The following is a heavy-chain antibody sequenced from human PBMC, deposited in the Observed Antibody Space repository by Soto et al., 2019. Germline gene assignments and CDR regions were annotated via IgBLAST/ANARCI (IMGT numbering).Heavy chain of an antibody. CDR1: GFSVTDLY. CDR2: IYNEFT. D-gene: IGHD2-15*01. Sequence: EVQLVESGGGLVQPGGSLRLSSVASGFSVTDLYMNWVRQAPGNGLERVSVIYNEFTDYADSVRGRFSISTDSSKNALYLQMNSLRAEDSAVYYCVREPRYCSGGSCSIMGDAFDIWGQGTKGTFSS. V-gene: IGHV3-66*01. CDR3: VREPRYCSGGSCSIMGDAFDI. J-gene: IGHJ3*02.